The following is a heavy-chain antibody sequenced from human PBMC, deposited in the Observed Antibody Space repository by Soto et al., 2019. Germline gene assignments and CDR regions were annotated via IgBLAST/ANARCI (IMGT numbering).Heavy chain of an antibody. V-gene: IGHV4-39*01. Sequence: QLQLQESGPGLVKPSETLSLTCSVSGASISGSRNYWGWIRQSPGKGLEWIGHVHYGGTTYYNPSLKSRVTISTDTSNNQLSLKLTSVTAADTAVYYCAARYCTDDVCYYFDYWGQGTLVTVSS. CDR3: AARYCTDDVCYYFDY. J-gene: IGHJ4*02. CDR2: VHYGGTT. D-gene: IGHD2-8*01. CDR1: GASISGSRNY.